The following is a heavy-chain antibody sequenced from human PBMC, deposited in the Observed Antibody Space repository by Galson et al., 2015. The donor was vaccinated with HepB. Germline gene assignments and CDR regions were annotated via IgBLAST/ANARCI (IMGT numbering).Heavy chain of an antibody. D-gene: IGHD5-12*01. V-gene: IGHV1-46*03. J-gene: IGHJ4*02. CDR2: SNPSGGST. CDR1: GYTFTSYY. CDR3: ARDYSGYDPFDY. Sequence: SVKVSCKASGYTFTSYYTHWVRQAPGQGLEWMGISNPSGGSTSYAQKFQGRVTMTKDTSTSTVHMELSSLRSEDTAVYFCARDYSGYDPFDYWGQGTLVTVSS.